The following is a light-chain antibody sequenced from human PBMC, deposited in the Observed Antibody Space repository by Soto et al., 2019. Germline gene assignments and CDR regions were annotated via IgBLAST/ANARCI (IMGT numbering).Light chain of an antibody. Sequence: IQLTQSPSSLTASVGDRVTITCRASQGISSYLAWYQQKPGKAPKLLIYVASTLQSGVPSRFSGSGSGTDFTITIISLQPEDFATYYCQQRNHFGGGTKVEIK. V-gene: IGKV1-9*01. CDR1: QGISSY. CDR2: VAS. J-gene: IGKJ4*01. CDR3: QQRNH.